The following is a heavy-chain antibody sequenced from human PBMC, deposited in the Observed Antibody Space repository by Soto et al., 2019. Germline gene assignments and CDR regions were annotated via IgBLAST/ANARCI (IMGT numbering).Heavy chain of an antibody. CDR3: AKDLRRALDILATNYYYYYMDV. CDR2: ISGSGGST. Sequence: EVQLLESGGGLVQPGGSLRLSCAASGFTFSSYAMSWVRQAPGKGLEWVSAISGSGGSTYYADSVKGRFTISRDNSKNTLYLQMNSLRAEDTAVYYCAKDLRRALDILATNYYYYYMDVWGKGTTVTVSS. CDR1: GFTFSSYA. J-gene: IGHJ6*03. V-gene: IGHV3-23*01. D-gene: IGHD5-12*01.